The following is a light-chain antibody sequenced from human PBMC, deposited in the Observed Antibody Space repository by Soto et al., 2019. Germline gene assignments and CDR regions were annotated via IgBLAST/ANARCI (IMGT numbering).Light chain of an antibody. J-gene: IGKJ1*01. CDR1: QSVSSSY. Sequence: EIVLTQSPGTLSLSPGERATLSCRARQSVSSSYLAWYQQKPGQAPRLLIYGASSRATGIPDRFSGSGSGTDFTLTISRLEPEDFAVYYCQQYGSSPRTFGQRTKVDI. V-gene: IGKV3-20*01. CDR3: QQYGSSPRT. CDR2: GAS.